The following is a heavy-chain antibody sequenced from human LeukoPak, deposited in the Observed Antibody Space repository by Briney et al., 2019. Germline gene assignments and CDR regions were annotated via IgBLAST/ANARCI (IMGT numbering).Heavy chain of an antibody. J-gene: IGHJ2*01. CDR3: AKDLDRSLPGTFDL. Sequence: PGGSLRLSRAASGFTFSNYAMSWVRQAPGKGLEWVSAISGSGGSTYHADSVKGRFTISRDNSKNTLYLRMNSLRAEDTAVYYCAKDLDRSLPGTFDLWGRGTLVSVSS. D-gene: IGHD3-22*01. CDR2: ISGSGGST. CDR1: GFTFSNYA. V-gene: IGHV3-23*01.